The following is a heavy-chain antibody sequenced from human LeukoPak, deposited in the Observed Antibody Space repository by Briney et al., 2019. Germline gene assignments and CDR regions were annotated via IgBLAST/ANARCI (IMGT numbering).Heavy chain of an antibody. CDR3: AREGPPTSGGAFDI. CDR2: ISYDGTRK. D-gene: IGHD3-10*01. CDR1: GFSFSDYD. Sequence: GGSLRLSCAASGFSFSDYDLHWVRQAPGKGLEWVAVISYDGTRKYYADSLKGRFTISRDNSKNTLSLQLNSLRAEDTAVYYCAREGPPTSGGAFDIWGQGTMVTVSS. V-gene: IGHV3-30-3*01. J-gene: IGHJ3*02.